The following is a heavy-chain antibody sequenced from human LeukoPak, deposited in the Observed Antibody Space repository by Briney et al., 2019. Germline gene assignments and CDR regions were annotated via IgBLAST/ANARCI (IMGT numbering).Heavy chain of an antibody. V-gene: IGHV3-30*02. CDR3: AKNSGYSYGSYFDY. J-gene: IGHJ4*02. CDR2: IRYDGSNK. CDR1: RFTFSSYG. D-gene: IGHD5-18*01. Sequence: PGGSLRLSCPASRFTFSSYGMHWVRQAPDKGLEWVAFIRYDGSNKYYADSVKGRFTISRDNSKNTLYLQMNSLRAEDTAVYYCAKNSGYSYGSYFDYWGQGTLVTVSS.